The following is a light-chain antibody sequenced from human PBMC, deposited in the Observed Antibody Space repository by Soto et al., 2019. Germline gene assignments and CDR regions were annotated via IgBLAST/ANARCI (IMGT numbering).Light chain of an antibody. CDR1: SSDVGGYNY. J-gene: IGLJ2*01. Sequence: QSALTQPASVSGSPGQSITISCTGTSSDVGGYNYVSWYQQHSGKAPKLMIYEVSNRPSGVSNRFSRSKSGNTACLTISGLQSEDEADYYCSSYTNNRVVVGGGTMLTVL. CDR2: EVS. V-gene: IGLV2-14*01. CDR3: SSYTNNRVV.